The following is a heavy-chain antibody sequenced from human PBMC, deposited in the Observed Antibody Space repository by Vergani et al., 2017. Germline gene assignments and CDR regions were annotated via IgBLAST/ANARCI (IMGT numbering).Heavy chain of an antibody. D-gene: IGHD2-15*01. V-gene: IGHV1-69*01. Sequence: QVQLVQSGAEVKKPGSSVKVSCKASGGTFSSYAISWVRQAPGQGLEWMGGIIPIFGTANYAQKFQGRVTITADESTSTAYMELSSLRSEDTAVYYCAGEGVVVVVAAGTAPLDIWSQGTMVTVSS. CDR3: AGEGVVVVVAAGTAPLDI. CDR2: IIPIFGTA. J-gene: IGHJ3*02. CDR1: GGTFSSYA.